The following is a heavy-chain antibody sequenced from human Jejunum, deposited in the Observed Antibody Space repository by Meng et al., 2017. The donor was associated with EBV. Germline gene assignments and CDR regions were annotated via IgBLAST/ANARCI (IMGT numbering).Heavy chain of an antibody. CDR2: IYYSGST. V-gene: IGHV4-39*07. CDR1: GDSITGSDYY. D-gene: IGHD6-13*01. Sequence: LQLQESGPGLVGPSETLSLTCTVSGDSITGSDYYWGWIRQPPGKGLNWVGTIYYSGSTYYNPSLKSRVTISLDTSKSQFSLKLTSVTAADTALYYCARGAYFSSSWYYFDYWGQGTLVTVSS. J-gene: IGHJ4*02. CDR3: ARGAYFSSSWYYFDY.